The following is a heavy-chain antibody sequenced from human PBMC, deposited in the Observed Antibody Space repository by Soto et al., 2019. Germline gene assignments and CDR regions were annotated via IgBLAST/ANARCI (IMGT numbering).Heavy chain of an antibody. CDR3: AGNYGSGSYPTYFDY. CDR2: IYYSGST. CDR1: GGSISSYY. Sequence: PSETLSLTCTVSGGSISSYYWSWIRQPPGKGLEWIGYIYYSGSTNYNPSLKSRVTISVDTSKNQFSLKLSSVTAADTAVYYCAGNYGSGSYPTYFDYWGQGTLVTVS. D-gene: IGHD3-10*01. J-gene: IGHJ4*02. V-gene: IGHV4-59*01.